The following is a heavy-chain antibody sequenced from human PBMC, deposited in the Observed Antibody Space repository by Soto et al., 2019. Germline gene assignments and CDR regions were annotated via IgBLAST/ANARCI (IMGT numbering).Heavy chain of an antibody. CDR2: ISGSGVST. Sequence: GGSLRLSCAASGFTFSSYAMSWVRQAPGKGLEWVSAISGSGVSTYYADSVKGRFTISRDNSKNTLYLQMNSLRAEDTAVYYCAKGYNWNYETFDYWGQGTLVTVSS. J-gene: IGHJ4*02. CDR3: AKGYNWNYETFDY. V-gene: IGHV3-23*01. D-gene: IGHD1-7*01. CDR1: GFTFSSYA.